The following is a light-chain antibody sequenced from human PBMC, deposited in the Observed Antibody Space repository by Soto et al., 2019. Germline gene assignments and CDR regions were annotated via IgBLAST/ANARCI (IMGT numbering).Light chain of an antibody. Sequence: EILMTQSPASLSVSPGERVILSCRATQSISSNLAWYQQKPGQAPRLLIYGTSTRATGIPARFSGSGSGTEFTLTIHSLQSEDFALYFCQQYNNWPLTFGQGTRLEIK. CDR1: QSISSN. CDR2: GTS. J-gene: IGKJ5*01. CDR3: QQYNNWPLT. V-gene: IGKV3-15*01.